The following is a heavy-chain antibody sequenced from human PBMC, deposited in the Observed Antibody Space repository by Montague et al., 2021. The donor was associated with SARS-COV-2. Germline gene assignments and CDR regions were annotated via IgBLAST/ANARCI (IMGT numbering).Heavy chain of an antibody. CDR1: GGSISSSSYF. CDR2: IYYSGGT. D-gene: IGHD4-17*01. J-gene: IGHJ4*02. CDR3: ARHLNYRDYGGDDY. V-gene: IGHV4-39*01. Sequence: SETLSLTCSVSGGSISSSSYFWGWIRQPPGKGLKWIGSIYYSGGTYSNSSLKSRVTISVDTSKNQFSLKLSSVTAADTAVYYCARHLNYRDYGGDDYWGQGTLVTVSS.